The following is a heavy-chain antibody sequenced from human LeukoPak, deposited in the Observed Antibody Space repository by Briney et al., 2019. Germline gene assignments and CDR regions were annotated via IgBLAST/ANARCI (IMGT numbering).Heavy chain of an antibody. Sequence: SVKVSCKASGYTFTSYGISWARQAPGQGLEWMGRIIPILGIANHAQKFQGRVTITADKSTSTAYMELSSLRSEDTAVYYCASPKYSYGLGFYYYYGMDVWGQGTTVTVSS. CDR2: IIPILGIA. D-gene: IGHD5-18*01. CDR3: ASPKYSYGLGFYYYYGMDV. CDR1: GYTFTSYG. J-gene: IGHJ6*02. V-gene: IGHV1-69*04.